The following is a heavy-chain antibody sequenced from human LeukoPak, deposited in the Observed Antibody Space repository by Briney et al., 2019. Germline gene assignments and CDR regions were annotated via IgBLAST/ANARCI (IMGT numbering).Heavy chain of an antibody. Sequence: SETLSLTCTVSGYSISSGYYWGWIRQPPGKGLEWIGSMYHSGSTYYSPSLKSRVTISVDTSKNQFSLKLRSVTAADTAVYYCARCYYSGSSQIDYWGQGTLVTVS. CDR1: GYSISSGYY. D-gene: IGHD1-26*01. V-gene: IGHV4-38-2*02. J-gene: IGHJ4*02. CDR3: ARCYYSGSSQIDY. CDR2: MYHSGST.